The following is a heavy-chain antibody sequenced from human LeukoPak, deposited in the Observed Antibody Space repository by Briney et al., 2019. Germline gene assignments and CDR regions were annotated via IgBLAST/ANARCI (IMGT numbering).Heavy chain of an antibody. CDR2: IKQDGSDK. Sequence: GGSLRLSCAASGFTFSSYWMSWVRQAPGKGLEWVANIKQDGSDKYYVDSVKGRFTISRDNAKNSLYLQMNSLRAEDTAVYYCARDGRGYCSSTSCYTGPNFDYWGQGTLVTVSS. V-gene: IGHV3-7*01. J-gene: IGHJ4*02. CDR1: GFTFSSYW. CDR3: ARDGRGYCSSTSCYTGPNFDY. D-gene: IGHD2-2*02.